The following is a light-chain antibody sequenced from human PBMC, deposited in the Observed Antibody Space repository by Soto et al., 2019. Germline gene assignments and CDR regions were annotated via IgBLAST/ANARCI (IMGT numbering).Light chain of an antibody. Sequence: QSVLTQSSSASASLGSSVSLTCTLSSGHCSYIIAWHQQQPGKAPRYLMKLEGSGSYNKGSGVPDRFSGSSSGADRYLTISNLQFEDEADYYCETWDSNTYVFGTGTKLTVL. CDR3: ETWDSNTYV. V-gene: IGLV4-60*02. J-gene: IGLJ1*01. CDR2: LEGSGSY. CDR1: SGHCSYI.